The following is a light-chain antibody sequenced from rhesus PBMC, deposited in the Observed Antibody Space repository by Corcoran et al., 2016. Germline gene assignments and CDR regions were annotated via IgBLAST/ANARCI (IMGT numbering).Light chain of an antibody. CDR2: EVN. J-gene: IGLJ6*01. V-gene: IGLV2-32*02. CDR1: SRDIGRYNY. Sequence: ALTQPHSLSGSFGQSVTISCNGSSRDIGRYNYVSWYQQHPGTAPKLLIYEVNKRPSGVSNRFSGATSGNTASLTISGLQTEDEADYYCGTSAGMNTDVFGSGTTLTVL. CDR3: GTSAGMNTDV.